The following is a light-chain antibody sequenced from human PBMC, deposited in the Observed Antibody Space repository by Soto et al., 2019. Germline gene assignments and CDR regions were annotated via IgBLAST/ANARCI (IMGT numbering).Light chain of an antibody. J-gene: IGKJ5*01. V-gene: IGKV3-20*01. Sequence: VLTHSPGTLSLSPCERATLSFSATQSVSSSFLAWYQQKSGQAPRLLIYAASSRATGVPDRFSGSGSGTDFTLTISRLEPEDFAVYYCQQYTSSLNTFGQGTRLEIK. CDR2: AAS. CDR1: QSVSSSF. CDR3: QQYTSSLNT.